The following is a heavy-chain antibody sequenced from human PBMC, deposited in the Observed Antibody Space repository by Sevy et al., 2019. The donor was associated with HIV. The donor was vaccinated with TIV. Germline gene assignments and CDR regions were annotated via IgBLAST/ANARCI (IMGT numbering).Heavy chain of an antibody. D-gene: IGHD3-3*01. J-gene: IGHJ3*02. CDR3: ARDKEPGSNYDFWSGYYDYAFDI. V-gene: IGHV3-21*04. Sequence: GGFLRLSCAASGFTFSSYSMNWVRQAPGKGLEWVSSISSSSSYIYYADSVKGRFTISRDNAKNSLYLQMNSLRVEDTAVYYCARDKEPGSNYDFWSGYYDYAFDIWGQGTMVTVSS. CDR1: GFTFSSYS. CDR2: ISSSSSYI.